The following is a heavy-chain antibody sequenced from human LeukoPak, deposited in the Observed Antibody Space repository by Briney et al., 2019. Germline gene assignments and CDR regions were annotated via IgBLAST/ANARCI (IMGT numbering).Heavy chain of an antibody. CDR2: IIPIFGTA. D-gene: IGHD3-3*01. J-gene: IGHJ6*03. CDR3: ARTPLRFLEWLSTPNYYYYYMDV. CDR1: GGTFSSYA. Sequence: SVKVSCKASGGTFSSYAISWVRQAPGQGLEWMGGIIPIFGTANYAQKFQGRVTITADESTSTAYMELSSLRSEDTAVYYCARTPLRFLEWLSTPNYYYYYMDVWGKGTTVTVS. V-gene: IGHV1-69*01.